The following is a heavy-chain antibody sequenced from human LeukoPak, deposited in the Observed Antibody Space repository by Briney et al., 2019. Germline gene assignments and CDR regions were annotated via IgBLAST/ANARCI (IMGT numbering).Heavy chain of an antibody. J-gene: IGHJ6*02. D-gene: IGHD3-9*01. CDR3: ARVFVEAYYDILTGPSPFYYYYYGMDV. CDR2: IDSNTGGT. Sequence: ASVKVSFKASGYTFTGYYIHWVRQAPGQGLEWMGWIDSNTGGTNYAQKFQGRVTMTRDTSISTAYMELSGLTSDDTAVYYCARVFVEAYYDILTGPSPFYYYYYGMDVWGQGTTVTVSS. CDR1: GYTFTGYY. V-gene: IGHV1-2*02.